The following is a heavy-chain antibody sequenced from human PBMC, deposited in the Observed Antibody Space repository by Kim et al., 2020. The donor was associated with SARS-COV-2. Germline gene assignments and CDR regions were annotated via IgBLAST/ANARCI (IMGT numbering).Heavy chain of an antibody. D-gene: IGHD3-3*01. V-gene: IGHV3-15*01. CDR1: GFTFNNAW. Sequence: GGSLRLSCAASGFTFNNAWMSWVRQAPGKGLEWVGRIKSKPDGGAIEYAAPVKDRFAISRDDSKNMVYLQLNSLKSEDTAVYFCNTGTEVMTLFGMVFDYGLDVWGQGTTVTV. CDR2: IKSKPDGGAI. J-gene: IGHJ6*02. CDR3: NTGTEVMTLFGMVFDYGLDV.